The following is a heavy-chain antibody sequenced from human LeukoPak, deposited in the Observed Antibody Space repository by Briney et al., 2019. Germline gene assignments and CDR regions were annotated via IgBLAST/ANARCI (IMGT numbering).Heavy chain of an antibody. CDR3: ARRFGDNYYYMDV. J-gene: IGHJ6*03. CDR2: INPSGGST. CDR1: GGTFSSYA. Sequence: ASVKVSCKASGGTFSSYAISWVRQAPGQGLEWMGIINPSGGSTSYAQKFQGRVAMTRDMSTSTVYMELSSLRSEDTAVYYCARRFGDNYYYMDVWGKGTTVTVSS. V-gene: IGHV1-46*01. D-gene: IGHD3-10*01.